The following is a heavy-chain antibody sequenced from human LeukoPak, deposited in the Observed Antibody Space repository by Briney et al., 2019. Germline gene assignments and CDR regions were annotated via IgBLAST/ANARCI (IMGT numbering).Heavy chain of an antibody. D-gene: IGHD6-19*01. J-gene: IGHJ6*03. Sequence: GGSLRLSCAASGFTFSSYEMNWVRQAPGKGLEWVAAISGSGGSTYYADSVKGRFTISRDNSKNTLYLQMNSLRAEDTAVYYCANLEYYSSGWYDYYYYMDVWGKGTTVTVSS. CDR2: ISGSGGST. CDR1: GFTFSSYE. V-gene: IGHV3-23*01. CDR3: ANLEYYSSGWYDYYYYMDV.